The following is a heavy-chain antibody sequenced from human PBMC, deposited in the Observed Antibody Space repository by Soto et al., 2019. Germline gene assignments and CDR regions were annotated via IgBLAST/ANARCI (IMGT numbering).Heavy chain of an antibody. CDR1: RDSVSRPSVA. CDR3: VSGQFSAFDC. V-gene: IGHV6-1*01. Sequence: QVPLHQSGPGLVKPSQTLSLTCSISRDSVSRPSVAWNWIRQSPSRGLEWLGRTYYRSKWNPEYAVSVWGRITSNPDTSKSQFSMELNSVTPEDTAVYYCVSGQFSAFDCWGQGTLVTVSS. J-gene: IGHJ4*02. CDR2: TYYRSKWNP. D-gene: IGHD3-10*01.